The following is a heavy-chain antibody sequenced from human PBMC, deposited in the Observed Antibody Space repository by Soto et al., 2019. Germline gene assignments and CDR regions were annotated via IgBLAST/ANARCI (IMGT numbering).Heavy chain of an antibody. J-gene: IGHJ6*02. Sequence: QVQLVESGGGLVKPGESLRLSCAASGFTFSDHYMSWIRQAPGKGLEWVSYISTSNSYTNYADSVKGRFTVSRDNAKNSLFLQMNSLRAEDTAVYYCARDHYGLDVWGQGTMVTVSS. V-gene: IGHV3-11*05. CDR1: GFTFSDHY. CDR2: ISTSNSYT. CDR3: ARDHYGLDV.